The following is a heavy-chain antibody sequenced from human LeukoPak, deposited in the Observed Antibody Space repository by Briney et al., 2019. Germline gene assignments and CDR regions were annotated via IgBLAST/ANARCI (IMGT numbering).Heavy chain of an antibody. CDR3: ARSDRRNWFDP. J-gene: IGHJ5*02. V-gene: IGHV4-34*01. CDR1: GGSFSGYY. Sequence: PSETLSLTCAVYGGSFSGYYWSWIRQPPGKGLEWIGEINHSGSTNYNPSLKSRATISVDTSKNQFSLKLSAVTAADTAVYYCARSDRRNWFDPWGQGTLVTVTS. CDR2: INHSGST.